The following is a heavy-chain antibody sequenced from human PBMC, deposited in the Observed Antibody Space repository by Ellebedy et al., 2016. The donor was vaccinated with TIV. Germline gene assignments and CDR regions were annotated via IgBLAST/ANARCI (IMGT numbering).Heavy chain of an antibody. CDR1: GFTFDDYA. J-gene: IGHJ4*02. CDR2: ISWNSGSI. CDR3: TKDAVRYNSIPDYFDY. V-gene: IGHV3-9*01. Sequence: SLKISXAASGFTFDDYAMHWVRQAPGKGLEWVSGISWNSGSIVYGDSVKGRFTISRDNAKNSLYLQMNSLRAEDTALYYCTKDAVRYNSIPDYFDYWGQGTLVTVSS. D-gene: IGHD6-13*01.